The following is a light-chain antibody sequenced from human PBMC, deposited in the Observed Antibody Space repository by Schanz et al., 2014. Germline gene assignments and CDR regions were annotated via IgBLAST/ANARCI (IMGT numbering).Light chain of an antibody. V-gene: IGLV2-8*01. J-gene: IGLJ2*01. CDR3: AAWDDSLRGPV. CDR1: SSDVGGYKY. CDR2: EVS. Sequence: QSALTQPPSASGSPGQSVTISCTGTSSDVGGYKYVSWYQQHPGKAPKLMICEVSKRPSGVPDRFSGSKSGNTASLTISGLRAEDEADYFCAAWDDSLRGPVFGGGTKLTVL.